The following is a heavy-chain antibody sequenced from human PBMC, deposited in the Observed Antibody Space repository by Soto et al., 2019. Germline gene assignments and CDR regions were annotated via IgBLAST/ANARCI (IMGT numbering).Heavy chain of an antibody. CDR2: IYYSGST. V-gene: IGHV4-31*03. CDR3: ARAHNGSVSCYYYGMDV. J-gene: IGHJ6*02. Sequence: SETLSLTCTVSGGSISSGGYYWSWIRQHPGKGLEWIGYIYYSGSTYYNPSLKSRVTISVDTSKNQFSLKLSSVTAADTAVYYCARAHNGSVSCYYYGMDVWGQGTSVTVYS. CDR1: GGSISSGGYY. D-gene: IGHD3-10*01.